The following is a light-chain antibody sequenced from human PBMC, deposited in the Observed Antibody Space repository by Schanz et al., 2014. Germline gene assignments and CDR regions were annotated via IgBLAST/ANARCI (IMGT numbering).Light chain of an antibody. CDR2: VAS. CDR3: QQRTNWPPSPT. J-gene: IGKJ4*01. Sequence: EIVLTQSPGTLSLSPGERATLSCRASQSVSSNYLGWYQQKPGQAPRLLIYVASSRATGIPDRFSGSGYGTDVTLTITSLEPEDFAIYYCQQRTNWPPSPTFGGGSKLEIK. V-gene: IGKV3D-20*02. CDR1: QSVSSNY.